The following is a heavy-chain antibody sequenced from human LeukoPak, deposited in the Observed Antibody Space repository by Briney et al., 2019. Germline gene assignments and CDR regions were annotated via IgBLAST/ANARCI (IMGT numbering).Heavy chain of an antibody. CDR1: GGSISSGGYS. CDR3: ARTTVVTRLFDY. CDR2: IYHSGST. J-gene: IGHJ4*02. V-gene: IGHV4-30-2*01. D-gene: IGHD4-23*01. Sequence: TSETLSLTCAVFGGSISSGGYSWSWIRQPPGKGLEWIGYIYHSGSTYYNPSLKSRVTISVDRSKNQFSLKLSSVTAADTAVYYCARTTVVTRLFDYWGQGTLVTVSS.